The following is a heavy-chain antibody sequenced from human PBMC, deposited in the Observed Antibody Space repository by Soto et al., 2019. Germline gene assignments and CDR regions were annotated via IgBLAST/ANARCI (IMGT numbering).Heavy chain of an antibody. J-gene: IGHJ4*02. Sequence: QITLKESGPTLVKPTQTLTLTCSFSGFSLSTTGVAVGWIRQPPGKALECLVLIYWDDDKRYSPSLKSRLTITRDTSKNQVVLTMTDMDPVDTATYYCAHRVDYXXXXXTGYFDYWGQGTLVTVSS. CDR3: AHRVDYXXXXXTGYFDY. CDR1: GFSLSTTGVA. CDR2: IYWDDDK. D-gene: IGHD4-4*01. V-gene: IGHV2-5*02.